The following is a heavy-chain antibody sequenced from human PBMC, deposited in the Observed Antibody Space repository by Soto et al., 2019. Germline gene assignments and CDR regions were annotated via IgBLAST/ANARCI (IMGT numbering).Heavy chain of an antibody. CDR1: GYTFSGYF. D-gene: IGHD6-13*01. V-gene: IGHV1-2*02. Sequence: QVQLVQSGADVKKPGASVKVSCKTSGYTFSGYFMHWLRQAPGQGLEWMGWMNPNSGGTDYAQNFQGRVSMTWDTSISTAYMELRRLRSDDTAIYDCARGYYSSSLRVFDYWGQGTLVTVSS. CDR3: ARGYYSSSLRVFDY. J-gene: IGHJ4*02. CDR2: MNPNSGGT.